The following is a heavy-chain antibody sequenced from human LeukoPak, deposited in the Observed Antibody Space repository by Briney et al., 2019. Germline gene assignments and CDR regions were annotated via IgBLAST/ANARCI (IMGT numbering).Heavy chain of an antibody. CDR2: INWNGGST. Sequence: GGSLRLSCAASGFTFDDYGMNWVRQAPGKGLEWVSGINWNGGSTGYADSVKGRFTISRDNAKNSLYLQMNSLRAEDTALYYCARDVSYGPFDYWGQGTLVTVSS. CDR3: ARDVSYGPFDY. J-gene: IGHJ4*02. D-gene: IGHD5-18*01. V-gene: IGHV3-20*04. CDR1: GFTFDDYG.